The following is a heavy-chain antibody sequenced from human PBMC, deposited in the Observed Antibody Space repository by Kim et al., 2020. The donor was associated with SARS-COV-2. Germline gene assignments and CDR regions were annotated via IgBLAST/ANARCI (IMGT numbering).Heavy chain of an antibody. Sequence: KFQGRVTMTRDTSTSTVYMELSSLRSEDTAVYYCARGHRAGVATIQKLGYWGQGTLVTVSS. CDR3: ARGHRAGVATIQKLGY. V-gene: IGHV1-46*01. J-gene: IGHJ4*02. D-gene: IGHD5-12*01.